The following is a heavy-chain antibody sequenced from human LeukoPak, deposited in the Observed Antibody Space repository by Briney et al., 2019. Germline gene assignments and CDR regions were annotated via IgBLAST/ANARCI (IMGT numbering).Heavy chain of an antibody. CDR1: GFSLSTSGVG. V-gene: IGHV2-5*01. Sequence: SGPTLVDPTQPLTLTCTFSGFSLSTSGVGVGWIRQPPGKDLEWLALIYWNDDKRYNPSLKSRLTITKDTSKNQVVLTMTNMDPVDTATYYCAHSGWKSDYSCFDYWGQGTLVTVSS. CDR2: IYWNDDK. J-gene: IGHJ4*02. CDR3: AHSGWKSDYSCFDY. D-gene: IGHD4-17*01.